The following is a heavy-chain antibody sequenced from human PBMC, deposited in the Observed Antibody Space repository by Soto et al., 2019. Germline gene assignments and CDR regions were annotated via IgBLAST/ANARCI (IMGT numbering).Heavy chain of an antibody. CDR2: LKNTPIHHLP. D-gene: IGHD3-10*01. CDR1: GFTLSDYY. CDR3: TRDQDRENSITRDHYYYGMEV. V-gene: IGHV3-72*01. Sequence: RLVESGGDLVQPGGSLRLSCAASGFTLSDYYIDWFRLPPGRGLEWVARLKNTPIHHLPEYTAAVKGRFFMSRDDSKGIVYLQMNSVKSEDTAVYYCTRDQDRENSITRDHYYYGMEVWGQGTTVTVSS. J-gene: IGHJ6*02.